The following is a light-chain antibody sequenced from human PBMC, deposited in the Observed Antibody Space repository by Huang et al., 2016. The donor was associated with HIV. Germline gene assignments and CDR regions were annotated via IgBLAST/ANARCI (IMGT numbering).Light chain of an antibody. CDR1: QSVSTY. J-gene: IGKJ1*01. CDR3: QQYNNWFRT. Sequence: ETVMTQSPATLSVSPGERATLSCRASQSVSTYLAWYQQRSGQAPRLLIYDASTRATGIPAMFSGSGSGTEFTLTISSMQSEDFAVYYCQQYNNWFRTFGQGTKVEIK. CDR2: DAS. V-gene: IGKV3-15*01.